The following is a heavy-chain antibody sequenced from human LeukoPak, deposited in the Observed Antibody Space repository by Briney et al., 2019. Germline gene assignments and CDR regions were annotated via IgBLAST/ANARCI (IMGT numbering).Heavy chain of an antibody. V-gene: IGHV4-39*07. CDR2: IFYSGST. CDR3: ARDGSHTMVRGVDRVWFDP. D-gene: IGHD3-10*01. CDR1: GGSISSSAYY. Sequence: SETLSLTCTVSGGSISSSAYYWGWIRQPPGKGLEWIANIFYSGSTYYYPSLKSRVTISVDTSKNQFSLKLSSVTAADTAVYYCARDGSHTMVRGVDRVWFDPWGQGTLVTVSS. J-gene: IGHJ5*02.